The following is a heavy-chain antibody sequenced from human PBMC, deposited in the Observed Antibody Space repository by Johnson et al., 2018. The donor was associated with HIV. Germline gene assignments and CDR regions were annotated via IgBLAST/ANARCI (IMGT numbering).Heavy chain of an antibody. D-gene: IGHD1-26*01. CDR1: GFTFTNAW. CDR3: TTDVPGGPYYNAFDI. V-gene: IGHV3-15*01. CDR2: LKSRTDGETA. J-gene: IGHJ3*02. Sequence: VQLVESGGGLVQPGGSLRLSCAASGFTFTNAWMHWVRQAPGKGLEWVGRLKSRTDGETADYAAPVKGRFTISRDDSKNTLYLQMNSLKTEDTALYYCTTDVPGGPYYNAFDIWGHGTMVTVSS.